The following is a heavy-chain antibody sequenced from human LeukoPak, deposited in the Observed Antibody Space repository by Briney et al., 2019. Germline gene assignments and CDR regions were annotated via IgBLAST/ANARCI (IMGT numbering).Heavy chain of an antibody. CDR2: INPNSGGT. J-gene: IGHJ6*02. Sequence: ASVKVSCKASGYTFTGYYMHWVRQAPGQGLEWMGWINPNSGGTNYAQKFQGRVTMTRDTSISTAYMELSRLRSDDTAVYYCATEQGAASYYYYGMDVWGQGTTVTVSS. CDR1: GYTFTGYY. CDR3: ATEQGAASYYYYGMDV. V-gene: IGHV1-2*02. D-gene: IGHD4/OR15-4a*01.